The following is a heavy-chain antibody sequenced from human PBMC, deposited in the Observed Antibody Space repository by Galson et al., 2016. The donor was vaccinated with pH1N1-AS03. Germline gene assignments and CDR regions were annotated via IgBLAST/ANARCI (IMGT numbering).Heavy chain of an antibody. Sequence: SVKVSCKASGYTFTNFGVIWVRQAPGQGLEWVGWISSYSGNTDYAQSLQGRVAMTTDPSTNTAYMELTSLTYDDAAIYYCARDLRSDFGNSFVACVQFGRYWGQGTLVTVSS. CDR2: ISSYSGNT. CDR1: GYTFTNFG. D-gene: IGHD3-10*01. J-gene: IGHJ4*02. V-gene: IGHV1-18*01. CDR3: ARDLRSDFGNSFVACVQFGRY.